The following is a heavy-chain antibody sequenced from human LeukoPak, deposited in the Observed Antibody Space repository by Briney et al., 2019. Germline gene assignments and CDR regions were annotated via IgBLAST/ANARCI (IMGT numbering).Heavy chain of an antibody. CDR2: IIPIFGTA. CDR3: AGTYCGGDCYTTSLYRVAFDI. CDR1: GYTFTSYA. Sequence: SVKVSCKASGYTFTSYAISWVRQAPGQGLEWMGGIIPIFGTANYAQKFQGRVTVTADKSTSAAYMELSSLRSEDTAVYYCAGTYCGGDCYTTSLYRVAFDIWGQGTMVTVSS. J-gene: IGHJ3*02. V-gene: IGHV1-69*06. D-gene: IGHD2-21*02.